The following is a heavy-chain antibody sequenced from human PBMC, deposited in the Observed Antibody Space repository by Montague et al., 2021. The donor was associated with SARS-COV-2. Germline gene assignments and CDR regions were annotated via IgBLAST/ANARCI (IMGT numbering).Heavy chain of an antibody. J-gene: IGHJ3*02. CDR2: IYYSGST. CDR1: GGSISTSSYY. D-gene: IGHD6-6*01. V-gene: IGHV4-39*01. Sequence: SETLSLTCTVSGGSISTSSYYWGWIRQPPGKGLEWIGSIYYSGSTYYNPSLKSRVTISVDTSKNQFSLKLSSVTAADTAVYYCAMRGGRLDVFDIWGQGTMVIVSS. CDR3: AMRGGRLDVFDI.